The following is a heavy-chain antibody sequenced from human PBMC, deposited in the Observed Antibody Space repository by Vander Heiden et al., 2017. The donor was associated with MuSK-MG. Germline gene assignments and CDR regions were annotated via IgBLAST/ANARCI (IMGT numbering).Heavy chain of an antibody. Sequence: EVQVLESGGGLGQPGGSLRLSCAASAFTFSNSAMNWVRQAPGKGLEWVSGISGAGDNTYYADSVKGRFTVSRDNSKSTLYLQMNSLRVEDTAVYYCAKAQWLPTLGAMDIWGQGTTVTVS. J-gene: IGHJ6*02. CDR2: ISGAGDNT. V-gene: IGHV3-23*01. D-gene: IGHD6-19*01. CDR3: AKAQWLPTLGAMDI. CDR1: AFTFSNSA.